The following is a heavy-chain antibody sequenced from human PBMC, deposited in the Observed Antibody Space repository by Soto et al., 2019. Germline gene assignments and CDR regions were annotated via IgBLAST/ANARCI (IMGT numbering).Heavy chain of an antibody. CDR2: IYYSRST. J-gene: IGHJ6*03. CDR3: ARGGYCSSTSCYGVLGYYYMDV. Sequence: SETLSLTCTVSGGSISSYYWSWIRQPPGKGLEWIGYIYYSRSTNYNPSIKSRITISVDTSKNQFSLKLNSVTAADSAVYYCARGGYCSSTSCYGVLGYYYMDVWGKGTTVTVSS. V-gene: IGHV4-59*01. CDR1: GGSISSYY. D-gene: IGHD2-2*01.